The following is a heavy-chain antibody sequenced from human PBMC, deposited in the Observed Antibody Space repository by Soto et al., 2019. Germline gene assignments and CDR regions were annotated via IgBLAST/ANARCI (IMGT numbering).Heavy chain of an antibody. CDR1: GCTFINYS. Sequence: XGSLRLSCAASGCTFINYSMHCVRQAPAKWLEWVAVISQDGDKEYYADSVKGRFTISRDNSKNTLYLQLNSLRPEDTAVYYCAREWSVANPGYWGQGTQVNVSS. CDR2: ISQDGDKE. J-gene: IGHJ4*02. CDR3: AREWSVANPGY. D-gene: IGHD5-12*01. V-gene: IGHV3-30-3*01.